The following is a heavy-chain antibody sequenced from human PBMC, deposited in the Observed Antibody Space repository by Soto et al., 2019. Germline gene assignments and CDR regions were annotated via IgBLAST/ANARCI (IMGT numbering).Heavy chain of an antibody. CDR1: GLTFSKYW. J-gene: IGHJ6*02. CDR2: IKHDGSEQ. D-gene: IGHD5-12*01. Sequence: GGSLRLSCAASGLTFSKYWMTWVRQAPGKGLEWVANIKHDGSEQYYVGSVKGRFAISRDNAKNSLFLQMNSLRAEDTAVYYCASVPGSPGYHGLDVWLQGTTVTVSS. CDR3: ASVPGSPGYHGLDV. V-gene: IGHV3-7*03.